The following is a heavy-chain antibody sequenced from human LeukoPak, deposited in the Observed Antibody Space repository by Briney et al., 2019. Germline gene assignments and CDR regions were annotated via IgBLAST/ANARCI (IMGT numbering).Heavy chain of an antibody. J-gene: IGHJ4*02. CDR2: INTDGTVT. D-gene: IGHD6-19*01. CDR3: ATKQWLAPPPDS. CDR1: GFTFSTYW. V-gene: IGHV3-74*01. Sequence: PGGSLRLSCAASGFTFSTYWMSWLRQAPGKGLESVSRINTDGTVTTYADSVKGRFTVSRDNADNTMFLQMNSVRDEDTAVYYCATKQWLAPPPDSWGQGTPVTVSS.